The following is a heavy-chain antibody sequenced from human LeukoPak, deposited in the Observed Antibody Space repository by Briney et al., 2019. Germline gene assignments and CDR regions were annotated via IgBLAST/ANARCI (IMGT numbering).Heavy chain of an antibody. CDR1: GYTFTGYY. CDR2: INPNSGGT. J-gene: IGHJ3*02. CDR3: AGFFALGEVKDDAFDI. V-gene: IGHV1-2*02. Sequence: GASVKVSCKASGYTFTGYYMHWVRQAPGQGLEWMGWINPNSGGTNYAQKFQGRVTMTRDTSISTAYMELSRLRSDDTAVYYCAGFFALGEVKDDAFDIWGKGTTVTVSS. D-gene: IGHD3-10*01.